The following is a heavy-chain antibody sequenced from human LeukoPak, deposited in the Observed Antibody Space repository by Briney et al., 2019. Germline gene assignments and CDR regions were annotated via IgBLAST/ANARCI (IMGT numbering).Heavy chain of an antibody. CDR2: IYPGDSDT. CDR3: ARHIKEAASRWSDP. CDR1: GYSFTDYW. D-gene: IGHD2-15*01. V-gene: IGHV5-51*01. J-gene: IGHJ5*02. Sequence: PGESLKISFKGSGYSFTDYWIGWVRQVPGKGPEWMGIIYPGDSDTRYSPSFQGQVTISADKSISTAYLYWSSLKASDTAIYYCARHIKEAASRWSDPWGQGTLVTVSS.